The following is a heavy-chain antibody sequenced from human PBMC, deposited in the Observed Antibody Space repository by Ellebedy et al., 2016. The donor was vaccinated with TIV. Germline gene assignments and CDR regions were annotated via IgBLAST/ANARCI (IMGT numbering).Heavy chain of an antibody. J-gene: IGHJ6*03. D-gene: IGHD6-6*01. CDR1: GYSFRSNG. V-gene: IGHV1-18*01. CDR3: ARGIAARPLYYYMDV. CDR2: INAYNGYT. Sequence: ASVKVSXXASGYSFRSNGITWVRQAPGQGLEYMGWINAYNGYTNYAQKLQGRVTMTTDTSTSTAYMDLRSLNSDDTAVYYCARGIAARPLYYYMDVWGKGTTVTVSS.